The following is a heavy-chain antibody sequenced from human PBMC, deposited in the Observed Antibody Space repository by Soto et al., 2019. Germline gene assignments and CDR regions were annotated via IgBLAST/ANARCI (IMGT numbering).Heavy chain of an antibody. D-gene: IGHD3-16*01. J-gene: IGHJ4*02. CDR3: ARDPGGIDLAEWTYYFDY. V-gene: IGHV3-30-3*01. CDR1: GFTFSSYA. Sequence: QVQLVESGGGVVQPGRSLRLSCAASGFTFSSYAMHWVRQAPGKGLGWVAVISYDGSNKYYADSVKVPFTISRDNSKCTLDLQMNSLRPDDTAVYYCARDPGGIDLAEWTYYFDYWGQGALVTVSS. CDR2: ISYDGSNK.